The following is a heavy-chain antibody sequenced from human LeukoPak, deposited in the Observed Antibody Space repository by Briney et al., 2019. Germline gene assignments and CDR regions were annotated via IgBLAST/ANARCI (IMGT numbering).Heavy chain of an antibody. CDR1: GFTFGDYA. CDR2: ISDTGDST. D-gene: IGHD4-17*01. V-gene: IGHV3-23*01. CDR3: AKDPMTSVTTTAY. Sequence: GGSLRLSCTASGFTFGDYAMSWVRQAPGKGLEWVSSISDTGDSTYYADSVKGRFTISRDNSKNTLYLQMNSLRAEDTAVYYCAKDPMTSVTTTAYWGQGTLVTVSS. J-gene: IGHJ4*02.